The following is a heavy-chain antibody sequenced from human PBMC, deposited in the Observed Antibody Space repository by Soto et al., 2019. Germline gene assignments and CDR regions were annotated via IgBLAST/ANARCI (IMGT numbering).Heavy chain of an antibody. J-gene: IGHJ6*03. D-gene: IGHD5-18*01. CDR2: IIPIFGTA. V-gene: IGHV1-69*13. CDR3: ARDEGGYSYGHVYYYYMDV. Sequence: VASVKVSCKASGGTFSSYAISWVRQAPGQGLEWMGGIIPIFGTANYAQKFQGRVTITADESTSTAYMELSSLRSEDTAVYYCARDEGGYSYGHVYYYYMDVWGKGTTVTVSS. CDR1: GGTFSSYA.